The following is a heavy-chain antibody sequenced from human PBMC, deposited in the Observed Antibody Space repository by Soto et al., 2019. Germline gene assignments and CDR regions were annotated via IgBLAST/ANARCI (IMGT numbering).Heavy chain of an antibody. CDR1: GGSISGYY. CDR3: ARGRLSWFDP. J-gene: IGHJ5*02. Sequence: QVQLQESGPGLVKPSETLSLTCTVSGGSISGYYWSWIRQPPGKGLEWIGYIYYSGSTNYNPSLKSRVTKSLYTFKNQFSLELSSVTAADTAVYYCARGRLSWFDPWGQGTLVTVSS. D-gene: IGHD2-21*01. V-gene: IGHV4-59*01. CDR2: IYYSGST.